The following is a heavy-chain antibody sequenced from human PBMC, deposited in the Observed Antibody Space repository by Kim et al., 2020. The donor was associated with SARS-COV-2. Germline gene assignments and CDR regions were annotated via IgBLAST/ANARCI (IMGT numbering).Heavy chain of an antibody. CDR1: GGSVSSGSYY. CDR2: IYYSGST. Sequence: SETLSLTCTVSGGSVSSGSYYWSWIRQPPGKGLEWIGYIYYSGSTNYNPSLKSRVTISVDTSKNQFSLKLSSVTAADTAVYYCAREGSSSWYFIDYLGQG. V-gene: IGHV4-61*01. D-gene: IGHD6-13*01. CDR3: AREGSSSWYFIDY. J-gene: IGHJ4*02.